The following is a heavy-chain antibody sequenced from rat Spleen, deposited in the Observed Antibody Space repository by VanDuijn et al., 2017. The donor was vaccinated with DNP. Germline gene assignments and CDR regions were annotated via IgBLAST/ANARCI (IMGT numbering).Heavy chain of an antibody. CDR2: INGDSTII. V-gene: IGHV4-2*01. J-gene: IGHJ3*01. CDR3: VTRGSPYEDWFAY. D-gene: IGHD3-7*01. CDR1: GFNFKDYW. Sequence: EVKLVESGGGLVQPGRSLKLSCAASGFNFKDYWLGWVRQAPGKGLEWIGEINGDSTIINYTPSLNYKVSFSRDNAQNTLFLQMSELGSEDTGHYSRVTRGSPYEDWFAYWVADTLVTVSS.